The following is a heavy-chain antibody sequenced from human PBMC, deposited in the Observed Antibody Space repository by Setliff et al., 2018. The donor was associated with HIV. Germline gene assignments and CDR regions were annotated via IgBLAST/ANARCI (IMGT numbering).Heavy chain of an antibody. D-gene: IGHD1-26*01. CDR2: ISIGSGGAI. CDR1: GFTFRNYK. J-gene: IGHJ6*02. V-gene: IGHV3-48*03. CDR3: ARDRVVGPRDGMDV. Sequence: GGSLRLSCAASGFTFRNYKFNWVRQAPGRGLEWVSSISIGSGGAIDYADSVQGRFTISRDNSKNSLYLRMNSLRAEDTAVYYCARDRVVGPRDGMDVWGQGTTVTVSS.